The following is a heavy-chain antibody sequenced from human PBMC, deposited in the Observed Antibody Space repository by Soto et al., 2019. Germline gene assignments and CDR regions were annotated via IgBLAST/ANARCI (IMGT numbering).Heavy chain of an antibody. CDR2: TYYRSKWYD. D-gene: IGHD6-19*01. CDR3: ARDPIAVAAHFGY. Sequence: QVQLQQSGPGLVKPSQTLSLTCAISGDSVSSNSGTWNWIRQSPSRGLEWLGRTYYRSKWYDDYAVSVRSRISINPDTSKNQFALQLNSVTPEDTAVYYCARDPIAVAAHFGYWGQGSLVIVSS. J-gene: IGHJ4*02. V-gene: IGHV6-1*01. CDR1: GDSVSSNSGT.